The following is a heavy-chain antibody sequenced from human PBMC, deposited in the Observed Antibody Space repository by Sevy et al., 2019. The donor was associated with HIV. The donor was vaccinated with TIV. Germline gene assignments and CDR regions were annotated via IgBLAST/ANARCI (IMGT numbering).Heavy chain of an antibody. CDR2: INPNSGST. J-gene: IGHJ3*02. V-gene: IGHV1-2*02. CDR1: GYTFTGHY. CDR3: ASVFPYCSGGSCYSPYDAFDI. Sequence: ASVKVSCKASGYTFTGHYMHWVRQAPGQGLEWMGWINPNSGSTDYAQKFQGRVTLTRDRSISTAYLELSRLTSYYTAVYYCASVFPYCSGGSCYSPYDAFDIWGQGTMVTVSS. D-gene: IGHD2-15*01.